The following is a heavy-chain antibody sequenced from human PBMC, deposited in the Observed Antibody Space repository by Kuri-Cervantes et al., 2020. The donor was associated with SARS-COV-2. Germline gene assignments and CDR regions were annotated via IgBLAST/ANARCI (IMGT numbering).Heavy chain of an antibody. Sequence: GGSLRLSCAASGFTFSSYGMHWVRQAPGKGLEWVSSISSSSSYIYYADSVKGRFTISRDNAKNSLYLQMNSLRAEDTAVYYCARDYSYGPSGYYFDYWGQGTLVTVSS. CDR1: GFTFSSYG. CDR2: ISSSSSYI. CDR3: ARDYSYGPSGYYFDY. D-gene: IGHD5-18*01. J-gene: IGHJ4*02. V-gene: IGHV3-21*01.